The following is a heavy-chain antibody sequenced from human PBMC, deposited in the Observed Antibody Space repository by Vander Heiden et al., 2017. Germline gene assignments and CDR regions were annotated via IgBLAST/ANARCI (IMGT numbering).Heavy chain of an antibody. V-gene: IGHV3-74*01. CDR2: IDSDGSST. J-gene: IGHJ4*02. CDR3: AIDRATVSHYFFDY. Sequence: EVPLVESGGGLVQPGGSLRLSCAASGFTFSSYWMHWVRQAPGKGLVGVSRIDSDGSSTFYADAGKGRFTISRDNAKNTLYLQVKSMRAEDTAVYYFAIDRATVSHYFFDYWGQGTLVTVYS. CDR1: GFTFSSYW. D-gene: IGHD4-4*01.